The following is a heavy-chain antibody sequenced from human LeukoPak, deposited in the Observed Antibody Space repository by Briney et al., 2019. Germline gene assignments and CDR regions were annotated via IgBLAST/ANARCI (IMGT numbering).Heavy chain of an antibody. J-gene: IGHJ4*02. D-gene: IGHD3-10*01. CDR3: AEFGSGSYIFDY. CDR1: EFAFSDYA. V-gene: IGHV3-23*01. Sequence: GGSLRLSCVASEFAFSDYAMSWVRQAPGKGPEWDSTISRNYATWYADSVMGRFTISRDNSKSTLYLQMNSLRGEDTALYYCAEFGSGSYIFDYWGQGSLVTVSS. CDR2: ISRNYAT.